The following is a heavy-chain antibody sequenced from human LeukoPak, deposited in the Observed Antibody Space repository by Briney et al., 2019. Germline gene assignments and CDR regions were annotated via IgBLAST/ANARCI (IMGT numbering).Heavy chain of an antibody. Sequence: PSETLSLTCTVSGGSISSYYWSWIRQPPGKGLEWIGYIYYSGSTNYNPSLKSRVTISVDTSKNQFSLKLSSVTAADTAVYYCARGLFGIAAAEGYWGQGTLVTVSS. J-gene: IGHJ4*02. CDR2: IYYSGST. CDR3: ARGLFGIAAAEGY. CDR1: GGSISSYY. D-gene: IGHD6-13*01. V-gene: IGHV4-59*01.